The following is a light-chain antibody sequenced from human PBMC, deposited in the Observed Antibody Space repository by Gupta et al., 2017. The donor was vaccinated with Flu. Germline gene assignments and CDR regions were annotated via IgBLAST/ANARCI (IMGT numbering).Light chain of an antibody. CDR3: SKWDASLNVLDV. Sequence: VTISCSGSTSNIANKTVNWFQQLPGGAPKLLSVRHNQRPSGVPDRFAGSTSCTSDSLDIRALQSGDEADEAGSKWDASLNVLDVFGTGTKHTVL. J-gene: IGLJ1*01. CDR2: RHN. CDR1: TSNIANKT. V-gene: IGLV1-44*01.